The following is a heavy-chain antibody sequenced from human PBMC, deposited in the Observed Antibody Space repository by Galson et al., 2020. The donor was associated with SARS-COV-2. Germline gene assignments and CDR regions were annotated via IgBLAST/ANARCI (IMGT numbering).Heavy chain of an antibody. CDR2: FFSNDEK. D-gene: IGHD6-19*01. V-gene: IGHV2-26*01. CDR3: ARTDIAVAGYYYYYYMDV. CDR1: GFSLSNARMG. J-gene: IGHJ6*03. Sequence: SGPTLVKPTETLTLTCTVSGFSLSNARMGVSWIRQPPGKALEWLAHFFSNDEKSYSTSLKSRLTISKDTSKSQVVLTMTNMDPVDTATYYCARTDIAVAGYYYYYYMDVWGKGTTVTISS.